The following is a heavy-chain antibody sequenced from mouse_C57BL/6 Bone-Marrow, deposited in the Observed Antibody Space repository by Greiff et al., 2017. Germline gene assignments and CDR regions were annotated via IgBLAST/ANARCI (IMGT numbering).Heavy chain of an antibody. Sequence: QVQLQQSGPELVKPGASVKISCKASGYAFSSSWMNWVKQRPGKGREWIGRIYPGDGDTNYNGKFKGQATLTADKSSSTAYMQLSSLTSEDSAVYFCARCSFAYWGRGTLVTVSA. J-gene: IGHJ3*01. CDR3: ARCSFAY. V-gene: IGHV1-82*01. CDR2: IYPGDGDT. CDR1: GYAFSSSW.